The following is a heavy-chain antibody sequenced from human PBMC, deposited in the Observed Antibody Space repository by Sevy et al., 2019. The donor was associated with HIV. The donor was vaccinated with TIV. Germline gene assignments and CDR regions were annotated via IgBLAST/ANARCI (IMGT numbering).Heavy chain of an antibody. V-gene: IGHV3-13*01. Sequence: GGSLRLSCAASGFTFSSYDMHWVRQATGKGLEWVSAIGTAGDTYYPGSVKGRFTISRENAKNSLYLQMNSLRAGDTAVYYCARGWGEAAAGTYYYYGMDVWGQGTTVTVSS. D-gene: IGHD6-13*01. CDR3: ARGWGEAAAGTYYYYGMDV. J-gene: IGHJ6*02. CDR1: GFTFSSYD. CDR2: IGTAGDT.